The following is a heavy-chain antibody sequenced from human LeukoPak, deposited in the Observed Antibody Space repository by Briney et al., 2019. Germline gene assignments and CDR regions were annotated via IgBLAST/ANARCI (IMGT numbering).Heavy chain of an antibody. D-gene: IGHD3-10*01. V-gene: IGHV3-53*01. Sequence: PGGSLRLSCAPSEVSDTGNYMSWVRQAPGQGLEWVSLIYDTGTTHYADSVKGRFTISRDNSKNTVYLQMNYLRVEDTAVYYCAIDRDSLIRGVLGAMDVWGKGTTVTVSS. CDR3: AIDRDSLIRGVLGAMDV. CDR2: IYDTGTT. J-gene: IGHJ6*03. CDR1: EVSDTGNY.